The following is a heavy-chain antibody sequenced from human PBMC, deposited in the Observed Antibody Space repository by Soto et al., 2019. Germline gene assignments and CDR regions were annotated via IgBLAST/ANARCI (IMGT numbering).Heavy chain of an antibody. CDR1: GGSIRDYF. Sequence: SETLSLTCTVSGGSIRDYFWTWIRQPPGKGLEWIGYIYYSGRTNYNPSLKSRVSISVDTSKNHFSLQLSSVTAADTAVYYCARVGGDDFGDSGGFDYWGQGTLVTVSS. CDR3: ARVGGDDFGDSGGFDY. V-gene: IGHV4-59*01. D-gene: IGHD4-17*01. J-gene: IGHJ4*02. CDR2: IYYSGRT.